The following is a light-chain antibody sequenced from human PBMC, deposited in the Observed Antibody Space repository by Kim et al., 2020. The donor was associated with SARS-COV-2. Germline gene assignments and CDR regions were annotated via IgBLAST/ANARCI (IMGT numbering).Light chain of an antibody. J-gene: IGLJ1*01. V-gene: IGLV2-14*03. CDR2: DVS. CDR3: SSYTRSSTNYV. CDR1: SSYVGGYNY. Sequence: QAITISCTGTSSYVGGYNYVSWYQQHPGKAPKVMIYDVSNRPSGVSNRFSGSKSGNTASLTISGLQAEDEADYYCSSYTRSSTNYVFGTGTKVTVL.